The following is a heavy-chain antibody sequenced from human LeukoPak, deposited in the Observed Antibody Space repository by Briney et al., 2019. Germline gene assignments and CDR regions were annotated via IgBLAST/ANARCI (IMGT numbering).Heavy chain of an antibody. D-gene: IGHD3-10*01. J-gene: IGHJ4*02. V-gene: IGHV1-8*02. Sequence: ASVKVSCKASGYTFTGYYMHWVRQATGQGLEWMGWMNPNSGNTGYAQKFQGRVTMTRNTFISTAYMELSSLRSEDTAVYYCARGVWFGEFWGQGTLVTVSS. CDR1: GYTFTGYY. CDR3: ARGVWFGEF. CDR2: MNPNSGNT.